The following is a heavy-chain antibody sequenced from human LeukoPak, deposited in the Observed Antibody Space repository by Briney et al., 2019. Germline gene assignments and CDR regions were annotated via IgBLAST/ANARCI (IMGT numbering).Heavy chain of an antibody. CDR3: ARVLQWPAGGNDY. V-gene: IGHV3-21*01. CDR2: ISSSSSYI. CDR1: GFTFSSYS. Sequence: PGGSLRLSCAASGFTFSSYSMNWVRQAPGKGLEWVSSISSSSSYIYYADSVKGRFTISRDNAKNSLYLQMNSLRAEDTAVYYCARVLQWPAGGNDYWGQGTLVTVSS. J-gene: IGHJ4*02. D-gene: IGHD6-19*01.